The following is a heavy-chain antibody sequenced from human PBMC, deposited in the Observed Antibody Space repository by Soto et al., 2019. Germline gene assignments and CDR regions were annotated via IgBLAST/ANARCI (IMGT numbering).Heavy chain of an antibody. CDR2: INPNSGGT. V-gene: IGHV1-2*02. Sequence: ASVKVSCKASGYTFTGYYMHWVRQAPGQGLEWMGWINPNSGGTNYAQKFQGRVTMTRDTSISTAYMELSRLRSDDMAVYYCARGSVIAAAGTNFDYWGQGTLVTVSS. CDR1: GYTFTGYY. CDR3: ARGSVIAAAGTNFDY. J-gene: IGHJ4*02. D-gene: IGHD6-13*01.